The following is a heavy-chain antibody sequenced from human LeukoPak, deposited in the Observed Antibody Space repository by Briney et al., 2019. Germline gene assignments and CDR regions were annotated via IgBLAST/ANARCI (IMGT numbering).Heavy chain of an antibody. CDR2: ISGSGGST. D-gene: IGHD2-2*01. V-gene: IGHV3-23*01. CDR3: AKDRPAVPIVVVPATPVDY. Sequence: GGSLRLSCAASGFTVSSNYMSWVRQAPGKGLEWVSAISGSGGSTYYADSVKGRFTISRDNSKNTLYLQMNSLRAEDTAVYYCAKDRPAVPIVVVPATPVDYWGQGTLVTVSS. J-gene: IGHJ4*02. CDR1: GFTVSSNY.